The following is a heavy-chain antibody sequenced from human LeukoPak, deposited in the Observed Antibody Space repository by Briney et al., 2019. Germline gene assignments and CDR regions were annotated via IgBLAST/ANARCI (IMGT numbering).Heavy chain of an antibody. CDR2: ISAYNGNT. J-gene: IGHJ5*02. CDR3: ARDRIVVVPAAITTGDWFDP. V-gene: IGHV1-18*01. CDR1: GYTFTSYG. D-gene: IGHD2-2*01. Sequence: GASVKVSCKASGYTFTSYGISWVRQAPGQGLEWMGWISAYNGNTNYAQKLQGRVTMTTDTSTSTAYMELRSLRSDDTAVNYCARDRIVVVPAAITTGDWFDPWGQGTLVTVSS.